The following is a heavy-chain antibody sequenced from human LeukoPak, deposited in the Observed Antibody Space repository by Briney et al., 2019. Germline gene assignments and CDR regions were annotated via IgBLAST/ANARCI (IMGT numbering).Heavy chain of an antibody. Sequence: ASVKVSCKASGYTFTSYYIHWVRQAPGQGLEWMGIITPSGGSTSYAQKFQGRVTMTRDTSTSTVYMELSSLRSEDTAVYYCAREGGIAARPMDYWGQGTLVTVFS. V-gene: IGHV1-46*01. CDR2: ITPSGGST. J-gene: IGHJ4*02. CDR3: AREGGIAARPMDY. D-gene: IGHD6-6*01. CDR1: GYTFTSYY.